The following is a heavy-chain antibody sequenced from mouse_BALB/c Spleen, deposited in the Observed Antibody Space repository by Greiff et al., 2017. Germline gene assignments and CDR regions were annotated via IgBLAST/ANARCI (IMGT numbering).Heavy chain of an antibody. V-gene: IGHV5-17*02. D-gene: IGHD4-1*01. CDR3: AREGDWAFGY. Sequence: EVQVVESGGGLVQPGGSQKLSCAASGFTFSSFGMHWVRQAPEKGLEWVAYISSGSSTIYYADTVKGRFTISRDNPKNTLFLQMTSLRSEDTAMYYCAREGDWAFGYWGQGTLVTVSA. CDR1: GFTFSSFG. CDR2: ISSGSSTI. J-gene: IGHJ3*01.